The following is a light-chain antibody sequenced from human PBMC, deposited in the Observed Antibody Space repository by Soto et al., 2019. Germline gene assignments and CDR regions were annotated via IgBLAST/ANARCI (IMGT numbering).Light chain of an antibody. CDR1: HNDIGTYDY. Sequence: QSSLTHPTYLSGSPGQSITISCTGNHNDIGTYDYVSWYQQHPGRAPRLLIHGVTTRPSGISGRFSASKSGLTASLTISGLQPEDEADYYCSSFTSNRIYVFGPGTKVTVL. V-gene: IGLV2-14*03. J-gene: IGLJ1*01. CDR2: GVT. CDR3: SSFTSNRIYV.